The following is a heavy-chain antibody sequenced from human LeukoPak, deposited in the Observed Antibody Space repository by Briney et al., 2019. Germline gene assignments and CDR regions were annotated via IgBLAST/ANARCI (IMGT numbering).Heavy chain of an antibody. CDR3: ARRIVVVVAARKYYYFDY. J-gene: IGHJ4*02. Sequence: SETLSLTCAVYGGSFSGYYWSWIRQPPGKGLEWIGSIYYTGSTHYNPSLKSRVTISVDTSKNHFSLKLNSVTAADTAVYYCARRIVVVVAARKYYYFDYWGQGTLVTVSS. V-gene: IGHV4-34*01. CDR1: GGSFSGYY. D-gene: IGHD2-15*01. CDR2: IYYTGST.